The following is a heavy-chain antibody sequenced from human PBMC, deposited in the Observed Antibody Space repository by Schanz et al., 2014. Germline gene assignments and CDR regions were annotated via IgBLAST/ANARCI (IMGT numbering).Heavy chain of an antibody. CDR1: GFTFSTHA. Sequence: EMQLLESGGGLIQPGGSLRLSCAASGFTFSTHATSWVRPPPGKGLEWVSTISGDHRNTFYADSVKGRFTISRDNSKTTLYVQINTLSAEDTAIYSCAIDTAYPFDLWGRGTLITVSS. J-gene: IGHJ2*01. V-gene: IGHV3-23*01. CDR3: AIDTAYPFDL. CDR2: ISGDHRNT.